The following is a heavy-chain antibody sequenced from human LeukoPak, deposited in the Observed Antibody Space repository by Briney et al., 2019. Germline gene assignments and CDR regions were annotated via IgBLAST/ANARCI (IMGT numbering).Heavy chain of an antibody. CDR1: GGTFSSYA. Sequence: SVKVSCKASGGTFSSYAISWVRQAPGQGLEWMGGIIPIFGTANYAQKFQGRVTITADESTSTAYMELSSLRSEDTAVYYCASGTKYSSSFYQYFDYWGQGTLVTVSS. V-gene: IGHV1-69*13. CDR3: ASGTKYSSSFYQYFDY. D-gene: IGHD6-6*01. CDR2: IIPIFGTA. J-gene: IGHJ4*02.